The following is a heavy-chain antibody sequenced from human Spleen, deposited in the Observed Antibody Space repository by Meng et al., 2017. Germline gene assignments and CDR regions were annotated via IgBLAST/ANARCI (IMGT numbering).Heavy chain of an antibody. CDR3: ARAFYYDSSGRTNTFDM. CDR1: GFKFADYA. Sequence: GGSLRLSCEASGFKFADYAMAWVRRGPGKGLEWVSGIRWSGGSTGYADSVKGRFIISRDNAKNSLYLQMNSLRAEDTAFYYCARAFYYDSSGRTNTFDMWGQGTMVTVSS. J-gene: IGHJ3*02. V-gene: IGHV3-20*04. D-gene: IGHD3-22*01. CDR2: IRWSGGST.